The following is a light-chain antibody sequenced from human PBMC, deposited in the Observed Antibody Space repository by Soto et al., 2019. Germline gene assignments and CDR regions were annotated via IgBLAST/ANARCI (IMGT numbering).Light chain of an antibody. V-gene: IGKV1-9*01. J-gene: IGKJ2*02. CDR2: AAS. CDR3: QQLNSYPRT. CDR1: QGINIF. Sequence: DIQLTQCPSFLSASVGDRVTITCRASQGINIFLAWFQQKPGKASNLLISAASTLQSGVPSRFSGSGSETDFTLTITNLQPEHYSTNYCQQLNSYPRTFGQGTK.